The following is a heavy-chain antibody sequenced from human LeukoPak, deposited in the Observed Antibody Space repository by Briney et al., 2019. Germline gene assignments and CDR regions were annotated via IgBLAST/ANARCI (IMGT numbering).Heavy chain of an antibody. Sequence: PSETLSLTCIVSGGSVSSYYWTWIRQPPGKGLEWIGYIYTSGGTNYNPSLSSRVTISVNTSKNQFSLILSSMTAADTAVYYCARRHHYYYYMDVWGKGTTVTVSS. CDR1: GGSVSSYY. V-gene: IGHV4-4*09. CDR2: IYTSGGT. CDR3: ARRHHYYYYMDV. J-gene: IGHJ6*03.